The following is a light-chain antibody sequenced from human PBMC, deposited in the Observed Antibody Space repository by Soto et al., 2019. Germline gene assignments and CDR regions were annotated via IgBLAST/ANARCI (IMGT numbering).Light chain of an antibody. CDR3: QTWGTGIRV. CDR1: SGHSSYA. J-gene: IGLJ3*02. CDR2: LNSDGSH. V-gene: IGLV4-69*01. Sequence: QLVLTQPPSASASLGASVKITCTLSSGHSSYAIAWHQQQPEKGPRYLMKLNSDGSHSKGDGIPDRFSGSSSGAERYLTISSLQSEDEADYYCQTWGTGIRVFGGGTKLTVL.